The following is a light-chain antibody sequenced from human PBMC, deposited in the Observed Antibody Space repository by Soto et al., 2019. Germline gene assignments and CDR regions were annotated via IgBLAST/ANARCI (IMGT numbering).Light chain of an antibody. J-gene: IGLJ1*01. Sequence: QSVLTQPPSASGSPGQSVTISCTGTSSDVGKYDYVSWFQHHPGKAPKLIIYEVSKRPSGVPDRFSGSKSGSTASLTVSGLQTEDEADYYCNSXXXGSNVFGTGTKLTVL. CDR2: EVS. V-gene: IGLV2-8*01. CDR3: NSXXXGSNV. CDR1: SSDVGKYDY.